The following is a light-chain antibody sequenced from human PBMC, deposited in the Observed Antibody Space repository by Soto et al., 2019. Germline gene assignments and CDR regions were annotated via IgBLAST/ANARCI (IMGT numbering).Light chain of an antibody. CDR1: SSDVGGYNY. Sequence: QSALTQPASVSGSPGQSITISCTGSSSDVGGYNYVSWFQQLPGKAPRLMIYDVSNRPSGVSDRFSGYKSGSTASLIISGLRAEDEADYYCSSYSSSTTLHVFGTGTKLTVL. V-gene: IGLV2-14*01. CDR2: DVS. J-gene: IGLJ1*01. CDR3: SSYSSSTTLHV.